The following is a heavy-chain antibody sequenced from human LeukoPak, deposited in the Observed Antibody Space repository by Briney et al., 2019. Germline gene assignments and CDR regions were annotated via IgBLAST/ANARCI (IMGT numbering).Heavy chain of an antibody. J-gene: IGHJ4*02. CDR1: GGSISTYY. Sequence: SETLSLTCTVSGGSISTYYWSWIRQPPGKGLEWIGYIYYSGNANYNPSLKSRVTISVDTSKNQFSLKLSSVTAADTAVYYCARSYGSGNYFGYWGQGTLVTVSS. V-gene: IGHV4-59*01. D-gene: IGHD3-10*01. CDR3: ARSYGSGNYFGY. CDR2: IYYSGNA.